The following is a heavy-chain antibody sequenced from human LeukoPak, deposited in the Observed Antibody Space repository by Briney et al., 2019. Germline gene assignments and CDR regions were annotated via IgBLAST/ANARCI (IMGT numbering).Heavy chain of an antibody. J-gene: IGHJ4*02. D-gene: IGHD4/OR15-4a*01. V-gene: IGHV3-7*04. Sequence: PGGSLRLSCAVSGFTFSSYWMSWVRQAPGKGLEWVANIKQDGSEEYYVDSVKGRFTISRDNAKNSLYLQMNSLRADDTAVFYCARGLTVDFWGQGTLVTVSS. CDR2: IKQDGSEE. CDR3: ARGLTVDF. CDR1: GFTFSSYW.